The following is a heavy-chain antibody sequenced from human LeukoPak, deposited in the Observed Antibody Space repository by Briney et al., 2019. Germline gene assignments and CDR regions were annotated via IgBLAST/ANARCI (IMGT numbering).Heavy chain of an antibody. D-gene: IGHD3-22*01. V-gene: IGHV1-46*01. CDR3: ARENYYDGSGSPSASAPVDH. CDR1: GYTFTSYY. CDR2: INPSGGST. Sequence: ASVTVSCKASGYTFTSYYMHWVRQAPGQGLEWMGIINPSGGSTSYAQKFQGRVTMTRDTSTSTVYMELSSLRSEDTAVYYCARENYYDGSGSPSASAPVDHWGQGTLVTVSS. J-gene: IGHJ4*02.